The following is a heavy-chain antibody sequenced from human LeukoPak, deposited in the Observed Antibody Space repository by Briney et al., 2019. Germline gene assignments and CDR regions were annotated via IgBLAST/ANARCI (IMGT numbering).Heavy chain of an antibody. D-gene: IGHD1-26*01. CDR3: ARGRKVGAPLPSFGY. CDR1: GGSISSGGYY. J-gene: IGHJ4*02. CDR2: IYYSGST. Sequence: PSQTLSLTCTVSGGSISSGGYYWSWIRQHPGKGLEWIGYIYYSGSTYYNPSLKSRVTISVDTSKNQFSLKLSSVTAADTVVYYCARGRKVGAPLPSFGYWGQGTLVTVSS. V-gene: IGHV4-31*03.